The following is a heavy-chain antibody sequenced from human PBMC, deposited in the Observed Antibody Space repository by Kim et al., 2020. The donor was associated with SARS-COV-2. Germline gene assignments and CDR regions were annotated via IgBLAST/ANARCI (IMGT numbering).Heavy chain of an antibody. CDR1: GFAFDDRG. V-gene: IGHV3-20*01. CDR2: INWNGDST. Sequence: GGSLRRSCAASGFAFDDRGMSWVRQVPGKGLEWVSGINWNGDSTDYADSVKGRFTISRDNAKNSLFLQMNSLRAEDTALYHCARDRNVVVVTNTYFDLWGRGTLVIVSS. J-gene: IGHJ2*01. CDR3: ARDRNVVVVTNTYFDL. D-gene: IGHD2-15*01.